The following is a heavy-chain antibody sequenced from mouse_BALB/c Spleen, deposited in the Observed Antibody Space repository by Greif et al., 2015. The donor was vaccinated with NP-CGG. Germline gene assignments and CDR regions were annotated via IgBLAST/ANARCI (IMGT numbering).Heavy chain of an antibody. CDR1: GFNIKDTY. J-gene: IGHJ4*01. D-gene: IGHD2-13*01. CDR2: IDPANGNT. CDR3: AFDSYYAMDY. V-gene: IGHV14-3*02. Sequence: EVKLQESGAELVKPGASVKLSCTASGFNIKDTYMHWVKQRPEQGLEWTGRIDPANGNTKYDPKFQGKATITADTSSNTAYLQLSSLTSEDTAVYYCAFDSYYAMDYWGQGTSVTVSS.